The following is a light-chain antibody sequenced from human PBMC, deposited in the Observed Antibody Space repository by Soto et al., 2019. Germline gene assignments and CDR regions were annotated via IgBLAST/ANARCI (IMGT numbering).Light chain of an antibody. CDR1: SSDVGGYNY. CDR2: EVT. Sequence: QSVLTQPPSASGSPGQSVTISCTGTSSDVGGYNYVSWYQQHPGKAPKFMIYEVTKRPSGVPDRFSGSKSGNTASLTVSGLQAEDEAEYYCSSYAGSNNFVVFGGGTKVTVL. V-gene: IGLV2-8*01. J-gene: IGLJ2*01. CDR3: SSYAGSNNFVV.